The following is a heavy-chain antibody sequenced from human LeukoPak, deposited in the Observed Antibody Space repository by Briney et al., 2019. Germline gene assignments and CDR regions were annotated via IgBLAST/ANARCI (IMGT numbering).Heavy chain of an antibody. Sequence: GGSLRPSCAASGFTFSSYGMHWVRQAPGKGLEWVAFIRYDGSNKYYADSVKGRFTISRDNSKNTLYLQMNSLRAEDTAVYYCAKVPGIAAAGTQYFDYWGQGTLVTVSS. V-gene: IGHV3-30*02. CDR2: IRYDGSNK. CDR1: GFTFSSYG. D-gene: IGHD6-13*01. CDR3: AKVPGIAAAGTQYFDY. J-gene: IGHJ4*02.